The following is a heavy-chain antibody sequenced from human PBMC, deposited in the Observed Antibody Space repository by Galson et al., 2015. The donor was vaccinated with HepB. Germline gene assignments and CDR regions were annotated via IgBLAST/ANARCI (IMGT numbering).Heavy chain of an antibody. V-gene: IGHV3-30-3*01. CDR1: RFTFSRST. J-gene: IGHJ3*02. Sequence: SLRLSCAASRFTFSRSTIHWVRQAPGKGLEWVAFISYDGSNKYYADSVKGRFTISRDNSKNTLFLQMNSLRAEDTAMYYCAREGPWELPYGAFDIWGQGTMVTVSS. D-gene: IGHD1-26*01. CDR3: AREGPWELPYGAFDI. CDR2: ISYDGSNK.